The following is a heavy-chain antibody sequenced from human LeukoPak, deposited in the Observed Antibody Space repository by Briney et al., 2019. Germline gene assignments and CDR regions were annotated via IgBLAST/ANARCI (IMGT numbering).Heavy chain of an antibody. D-gene: IGHD2-2*01. CDR1: GFTFTSYA. CDR3: ARDLMTVLPGDY. V-gene: IGHV3-23*01. J-gene: IGHJ4*02. CDR2: ISGSGNRT. Sequence: GSSLRLSCAVSGFTFTSYAIAWVRQAPGKGLEWVSTISGSGNRTYYAKSVKGRFTLSRDKSTSMVYLQMSSLRAEDTAVYYCARDLMTVLPGDYWGQGTLVTVSS.